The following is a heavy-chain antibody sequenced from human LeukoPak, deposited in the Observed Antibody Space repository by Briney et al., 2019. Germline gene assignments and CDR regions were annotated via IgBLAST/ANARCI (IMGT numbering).Heavy chain of an antibody. CDR2: ISGNSGST. CDR3: AKGVVVVPAAGHYFDY. V-gene: IGHV3-23*01. CDR1: GFTFSSYA. Sequence: GGSLRLSCAASGFTFSSYAMSWVRQTPGKGLEWVSSISGNSGSTHYADSVKGRFTISRDNSKNTLYLQMNSLRAEDTAVYYCAKGVVVVPAAGHYFDYWGQRTLVTVSS. D-gene: IGHD2-2*01. J-gene: IGHJ4*02.